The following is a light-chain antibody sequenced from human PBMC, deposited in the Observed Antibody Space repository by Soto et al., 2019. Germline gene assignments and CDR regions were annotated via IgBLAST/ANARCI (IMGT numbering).Light chain of an antibody. J-gene: IGKJ5*01. CDR1: HSVSSS. V-gene: IGKV3-11*01. Sequence: EVVMTQYQSTLSVSPGERSTLCCVASHSVSSSLAWYQQKPGQAPRLLIYGASTRATGIPARFSGSGSGTDFTPTISSLEPEDFAVYYCQQRSNWPLTFGQGTRLAIK. CDR3: QQRSNWPLT. CDR2: GAS.